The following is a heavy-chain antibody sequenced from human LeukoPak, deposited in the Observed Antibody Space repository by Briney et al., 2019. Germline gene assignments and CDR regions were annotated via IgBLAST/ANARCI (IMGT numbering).Heavy chain of an antibody. J-gene: IGHJ1*01. Sequence: GGSLRLSCAASGFTFSSYAMHWVRQAPGKGLEWVAVISYDGSNKYYADSVKGRFTISRDNSKNTLYLQMNSLRAEDTAVYYCASNLLSSMKYFQHWGQGTLVTVSS. V-gene: IGHV3-30-3*01. CDR2: ISYDGSNK. CDR3: ASNLLSSMKYFQH. CDR1: GFTFSSYA. D-gene: IGHD6-6*01.